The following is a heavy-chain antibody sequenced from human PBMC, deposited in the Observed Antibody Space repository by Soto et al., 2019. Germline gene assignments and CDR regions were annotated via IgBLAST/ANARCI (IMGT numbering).Heavy chain of an antibody. CDR3: ASSNLHKYYDFWSGDLLDV. CDR2: IYYSGST. J-gene: IGHJ6*02. V-gene: IGHV4-59*01. Sequence: SETLSLTCTVSGGSISSYYWSWIRQPPGKGLEWIGYIYYSGSTNYNPSLKSRVTISVDTSKNQFSLKLSSVTAADTAVYYCASSNLHKYYDFWSGDLLDVWGQGTTVTVSS. D-gene: IGHD3-3*01. CDR1: GGSISSYY.